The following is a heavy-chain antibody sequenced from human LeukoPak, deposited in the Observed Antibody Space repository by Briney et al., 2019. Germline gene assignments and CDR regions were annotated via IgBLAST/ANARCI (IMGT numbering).Heavy chain of an antibody. CDR2: IYGGGST. J-gene: IGHJ3*02. CDR1: GFTVSSNY. D-gene: IGHD6-19*01. Sequence: PGGSLRLSCAASGFTVSSNYMSWVRQAPGKGLEWVSVIYGGGSTYYADSVKGRFTISRDNSKNTLYLQMNSLRAEDTAVYYCATHSSGWHHDAFDIWGQGTMVTVSS. V-gene: IGHV3-53*01. CDR3: ATHSSGWHHDAFDI.